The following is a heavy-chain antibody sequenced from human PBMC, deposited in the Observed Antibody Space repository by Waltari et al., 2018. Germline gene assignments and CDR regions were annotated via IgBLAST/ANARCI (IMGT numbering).Heavy chain of an antibody. Sequence: QVQLPESGPGLVKPSETLSLTCTCSCGSIPRQHWSWVRQAPGKGLEWIGQVHDTGSSNYNPSLESRITISVDMSKNQFSLKLNSVTAADTAVYYCATYAEGLGGRGFWGQGMLVTVSS. D-gene: IGHD1-26*01. CDR1: CGSIPRQH. V-gene: IGHV4-59*11. J-gene: IGHJ4*02. CDR2: VHDTGSS. CDR3: ATYAEGLGGRGF.